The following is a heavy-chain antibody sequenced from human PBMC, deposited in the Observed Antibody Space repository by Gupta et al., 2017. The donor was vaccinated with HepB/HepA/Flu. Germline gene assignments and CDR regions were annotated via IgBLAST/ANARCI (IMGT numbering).Heavy chain of an antibody. J-gene: IGHJ5*02. CDR1: GASINNRGYY. V-gene: IGHV4-39*01. CDR3: VRLPAGFRGWFDP. CDR2: VYHSGST. Sequence: QVQLQESGPGLVKSSETLTLICTVSGASINNRGYYWGWIRQPPGKRLEWIGTVYHSGSTYYNPSLESRVTMSVDTSKNQFSLKLNSVTAADTSVYFCVRLPAGFRGWFDPWGQGTLVMVSS. D-gene: IGHD3-16*01.